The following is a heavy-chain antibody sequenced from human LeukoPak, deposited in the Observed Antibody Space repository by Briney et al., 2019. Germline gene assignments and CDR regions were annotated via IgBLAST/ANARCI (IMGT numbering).Heavy chain of an antibody. CDR2: IYYSGST. CDR1: GGSISSYY. V-gene: IGHV4-59*01. J-gene: IGHJ4*02. CDR3: ARDGYDYVWGSYRYTSNFDY. Sequence: SETLSLTCTVSGGSISSYYWSWIRQPPGKGLEWIGYIYYSGSTNYNPSLKSRVTISVDTSKNQFSLKLSSVTAADTAVYYCARDGYDYVWGSYRYTSNFDYWGQGTLVIVSS. D-gene: IGHD3-16*02.